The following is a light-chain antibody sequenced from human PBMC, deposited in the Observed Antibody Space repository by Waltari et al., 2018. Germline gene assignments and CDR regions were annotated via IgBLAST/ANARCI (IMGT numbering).Light chain of an antibody. J-gene: IGLJ1*01. Sequence: SALTQPPSASGYPGQSVTISCTGTSSDVGGYKIVSWYQQHPGRAPKLMIYEVNHRPSGILLRFSASKFGNTASLTFSGLQSENEADYYCSSYARSNNLVFGTRTKFTIL. CDR2: EVN. CDR3: SSYARSNNLV. V-gene: IGLV2-8*01. CDR1: SSDVGGYKI.